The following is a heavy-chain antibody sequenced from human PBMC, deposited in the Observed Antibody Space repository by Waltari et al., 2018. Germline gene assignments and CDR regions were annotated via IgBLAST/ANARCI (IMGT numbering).Heavy chain of an antibody. D-gene: IGHD1-26*01. V-gene: IGHV4-59*11. J-gene: IGHJ4*02. CDR3: AEGGGSYYDY. CDR1: GGSISSHY. Sequence: QVQLQESGPGLVKPSETLSLTCTVSGGSISSHYWRWIRQPPGKGLEWIGYIYYSGSTNYNPSLKSRVTISVDTSKNQFSLKLSSVTAADTAVYYCAEGGGSYYDYWGQGTLVTVSS. CDR2: IYYSGST.